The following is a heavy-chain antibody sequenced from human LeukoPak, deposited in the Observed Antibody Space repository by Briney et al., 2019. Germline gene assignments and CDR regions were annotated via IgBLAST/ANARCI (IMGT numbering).Heavy chain of an antibody. J-gene: IGHJ4*02. Sequence: GRSLSLSCAASGFTFSNYAIHWVRRAPGKGLEWVAVISFDGTKSYYADSVKGRFTISRDNSKYTLFLQMNSLRAEDTAVYYCARSRVANDSSGYYFKLDYWGQGTLVTVSS. CDR1: GFTFSNYA. V-gene: IGHV3-30*04. D-gene: IGHD3-22*01. CDR3: ARSRVANDSSGYYFKLDY. CDR2: ISFDGTKS.